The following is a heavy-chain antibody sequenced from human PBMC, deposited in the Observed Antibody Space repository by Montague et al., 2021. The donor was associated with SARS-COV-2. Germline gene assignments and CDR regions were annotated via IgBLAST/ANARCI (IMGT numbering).Heavy chain of an antibody. CDR1: GDSISSSSYY. CDR2: IFYTGST. V-gene: IGHV4-39*01. CDR3: ARHLVYCSSTSCHEGRFDP. D-gene: IGHD2-2*01. J-gene: IGHJ5*02. Sequence: SETLSLTCTVSGDSISSSSYYWGWIRQPPGKGLEWIGSIFYTGSTYYSPSLKSRVTISVDTSKNQFSLKLSSVTAADTAVYYCARHLVYCSSTSCHEGRFDPWGQGTLVTVSS.